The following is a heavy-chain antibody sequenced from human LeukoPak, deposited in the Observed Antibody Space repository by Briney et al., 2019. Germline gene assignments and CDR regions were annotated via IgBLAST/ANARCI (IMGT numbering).Heavy chain of an antibody. J-gene: IGHJ4*02. Sequence: GGSLRLSCAASGFTFRNYGMSWVRQAPGKGLEWVSVVSDSGSSAYYTDSVKGRFTISRDNSKNTLYLQMNSLRPEDTAVYYCAKGDGYSGSGSEKRGLDYWGQGTLVAVAS. CDR1: GFTFRNYG. CDR3: AKGDGYSGSGSEKRGLDY. D-gene: IGHD3-10*01. CDR2: VSDSGSSA. V-gene: IGHV3-23*01.